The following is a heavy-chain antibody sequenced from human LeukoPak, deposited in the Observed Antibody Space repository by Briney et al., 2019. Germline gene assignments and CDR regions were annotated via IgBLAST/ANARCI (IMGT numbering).Heavy chain of an antibody. D-gene: IGHD2-15*01. CDR2: IYSSGST. CDR1: GGSISSYY. Sequence: PPQTLSLTCTVSGGSISSYYWSWIRQPAGKGLDWIGRIYSSGSTNYNPSLKSRVTMSVDTSKNQFSLKLISVTGAGTAVYYCARAYCSGGSCYSGFDYWGQGTLVTVSS. J-gene: IGHJ4*02. V-gene: IGHV4-4*07. CDR3: ARAYCSGGSCYSGFDY.